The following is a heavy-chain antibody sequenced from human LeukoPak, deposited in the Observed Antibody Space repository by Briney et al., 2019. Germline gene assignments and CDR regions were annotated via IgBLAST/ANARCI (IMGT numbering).Heavy chain of an antibody. J-gene: IGHJ4*02. CDR3: ARESETSGWYDY. CDR1: GFILDNYA. Sequence: GGSLRLSCAAPGFILDNYAIHGVRQAPRRGLEWVSLISGDGGSTFYADSVRGRFTISRDNTRKSLSLQMSSLRSEDTALYYCARESETSGWYDYWGQGTLVTVSS. V-gene: IGHV3-43*02. CDR2: ISGDGGST. D-gene: IGHD6-19*01.